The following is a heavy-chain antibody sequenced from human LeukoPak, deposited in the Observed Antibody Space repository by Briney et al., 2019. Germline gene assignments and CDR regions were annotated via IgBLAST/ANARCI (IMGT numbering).Heavy chain of an antibody. CDR2: IYYSGST. CDR3: ARAPGIVGTTPFGNY. D-gene: IGHD1-26*01. J-gene: IGHJ4*02. Sequence: SETLSLTCSVFGGSVSSGSYYWSWIRQSPGKGLDWIGCIYYSGSTNYNPSLRGRVAMSIDTSKNHFPLRLISVTAADTAIYYCARAPGIVGTTPFGNYWGRGTLVTVSS. V-gene: IGHV4-61*03. CDR1: GGSVSSGSYY.